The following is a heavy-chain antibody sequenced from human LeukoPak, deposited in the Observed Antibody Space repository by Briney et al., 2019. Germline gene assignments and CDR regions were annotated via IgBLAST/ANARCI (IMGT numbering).Heavy chain of an antibody. D-gene: IGHD3-16*01. V-gene: IGHV3-48*03. J-gene: IGHJ4*02. Sequence: PGDSLRLSCAPSGFDFRSYEMNWVRQAPGKGLEWVSYINVGGSTFYYADSVKGRFTISRDDAKNSLYLQMNSLRAEDTAVYYCARDLAGDHYFDSWGQGTLVTVSS. CDR1: GFDFRSYE. CDR2: INVGGSTF. CDR3: ARDLAGDHYFDS.